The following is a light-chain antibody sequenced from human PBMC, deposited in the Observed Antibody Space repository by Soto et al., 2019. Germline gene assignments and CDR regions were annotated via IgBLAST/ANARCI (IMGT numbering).Light chain of an antibody. Sequence: QSALTQPRSVSGSLGQSVTISCTGTTSDVGGYNYVSWYQHHPGKAPKLIIYDVNNRPSGVPDRFSGSKSGNTASLTISGLRPEVEADYHCCSYAGSYLYVFGTGTKVTVL. J-gene: IGLJ1*01. CDR2: DVN. V-gene: IGLV2-11*01. CDR3: CSYAGSYLYV. CDR1: TSDVGGYNY.